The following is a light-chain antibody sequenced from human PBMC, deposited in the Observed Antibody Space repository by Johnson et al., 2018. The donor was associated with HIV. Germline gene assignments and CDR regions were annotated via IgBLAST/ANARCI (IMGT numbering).Light chain of an antibody. J-gene: IGLJ1*01. Sequence: QPVLTQPPSVSAAPGQKVTISCSGSSSNIGNNYVSWYQQLPGTAPKLLIYENNKRPSGIPDRFSGSKSGTSATLGITGLQTGDEADYYCGTWDSSLNTGYVFGTVTKVTVL. CDR3: GTWDSSLNTGYV. CDR2: ENN. CDR1: SSNIGNNY. V-gene: IGLV1-51*02.